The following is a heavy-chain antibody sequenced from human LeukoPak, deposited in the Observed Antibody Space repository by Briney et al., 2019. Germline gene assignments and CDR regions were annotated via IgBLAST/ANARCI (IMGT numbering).Heavy chain of an antibody. CDR2: ISYAGSNK. CDR1: GFTFSSYA. D-gene: IGHD2-2*03. CDR3: ARDGYCSSTGCSAYFFDS. J-gene: IGHJ4*02. V-gene: IGHV3-30-3*01. Sequence: GGSLRLSRAASGFTFSSYAMHWVREAPGKGLHWVAVISYAGSNKYYADSVKGRFTISRDNSKNTLYLQLNSLRPEDTALYYCARDGYCSSTGCSAYFFDSWGQGTLVTISS.